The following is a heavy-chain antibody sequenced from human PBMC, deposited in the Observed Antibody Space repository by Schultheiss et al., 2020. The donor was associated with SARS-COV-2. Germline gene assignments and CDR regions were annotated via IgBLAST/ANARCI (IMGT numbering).Heavy chain of an antibody. CDR2: INHSGST. Sequence: SQTLSLTCTVSGGSINNGGHYWSWIRQPPGKGLEWIGEINHSGSTNYNPSLKSRVTISVDTSKNQFSLKLSSVTAADTAVYYCARAGYSSSNWFDPWGQGTLVTVSS. J-gene: IGHJ5*02. CDR1: GGSINNGGHY. D-gene: IGHD6-6*01. V-gene: IGHV4-34*01. CDR3: ARAGYSSSNWFDP.